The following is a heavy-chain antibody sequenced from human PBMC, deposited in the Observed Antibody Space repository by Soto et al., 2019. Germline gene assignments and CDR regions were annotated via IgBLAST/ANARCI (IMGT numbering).Heavy chain of an antibody. CDR1: GFTFSNYA. Sequence: EVQLLESGGGLVQPGGSLRLSCAASGFTFSNYAMTWVRQAPGKGLEWVSGISGSGSSIYYADSVKGRFSISRDNSKNTLYLQMNGLRAEDTAVYYCAKGGDSSSWKNWFDPWGQGTLVTVSS. D-gene: IGHD6-13*01. V-gene: IGHV3-23*01. J-gene: IGHJ5*02. CDR2: ISGSGSSI. CDR3: AKGGDSSSWKNWFDP.